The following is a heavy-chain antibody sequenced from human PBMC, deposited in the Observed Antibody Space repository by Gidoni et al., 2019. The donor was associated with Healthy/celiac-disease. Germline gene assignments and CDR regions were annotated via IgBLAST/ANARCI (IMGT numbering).Heavy chain of an antibody. Sequence: QVQLQESGPGLVKPSQTLSITCTFSGGSISSGGYYWSWIRQHPGKGLEWIGYIFYSGSTYYNPSLKSRVTISVDTSKNQFSLKLSPVTAADTAVYYCARDRGYCTNGVCYTYFDYWGQGTLVTVSS. D-gene: IGHD2-8*01. J-gene: IGHJ4*02. CDR3: ARDRGYCTNGVCYTYFDY. CDR1: GGSISSGGYY. CDR2: IFYSGST. V-gene: IGHV4-31*03.